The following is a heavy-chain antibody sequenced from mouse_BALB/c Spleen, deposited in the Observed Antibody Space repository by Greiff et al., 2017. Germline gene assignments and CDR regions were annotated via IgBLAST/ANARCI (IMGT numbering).Heavy chain of an antibody. V-gene: IGHV1-4*01. J-gene: IGHJ2*01. Sequence: VQLVESGAELARPGASVKMSCKASGYTFTSYTMHWVKQRPGQGLEWIGYINPSSGYTNYNQKFKDKATLTADKSSSTAYMQLSSLTSEDSAVYYCARSPNWDVYYFDYWGQGTTLTVSS. CDR2: INPSSGYT. CDR3: ARSPNWDVYYFDY. D-gene: IGHD4-1*01. CDR1: GYTFTSYT.